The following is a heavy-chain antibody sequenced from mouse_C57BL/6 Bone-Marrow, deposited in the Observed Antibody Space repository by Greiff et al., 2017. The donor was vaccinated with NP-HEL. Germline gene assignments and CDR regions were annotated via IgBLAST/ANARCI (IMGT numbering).Heavy chain of an antibody. J-gene: IGHJ1*03. CDR1: GFTFSSYG. CDR2: ISSGGSYT. CDR3: AKLGLDWYFDV. D-gene: IGHD4-1*01. Sequence: EVQVVESGGDLVKPGGSLKLSCAASGFTFSSYGMSWVRQTPDKRLEWVATISSGGSYTYYPDSVKGRFTISRDNAKNTLYLQMSSLKSEDTAMYYCAKLGLDWYFDVWGTGTTVTVSS. V-gene: IGHV5-6*01.